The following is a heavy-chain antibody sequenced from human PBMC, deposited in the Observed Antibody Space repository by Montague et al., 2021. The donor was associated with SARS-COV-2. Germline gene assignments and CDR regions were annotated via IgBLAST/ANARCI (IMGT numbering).Heavy chain of an antibody. CDR2: ISSSGRTI. V-gene: IGHV3-48*03. CDR3: ARSYYYDSSVYYPDAFDI. Sequence: SLRLSCAASGFTFSSSEMNWVRQAPGKGLEWVSYISSSGRTIYYADSVKGRFTISRDNAKNSLYLQMNSLRAEDTAVYYCARSYYYDSSVYYPDAFDIWGQGTMVTVSS. CDR1: GFTFSSSE. D-gene: IGHD3-22*01. J-gene: IGHJ3*02.